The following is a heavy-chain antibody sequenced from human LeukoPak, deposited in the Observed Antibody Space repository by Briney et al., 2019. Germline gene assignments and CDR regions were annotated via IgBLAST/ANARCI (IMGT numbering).Heavy chain of an antibody. D-gene: IGHD3-10*01. V-gene: IGHV3-33*01. Sequence: GGSLRLSCEASGFTFSSYGMHWVRQAPGKGLEWVALIWYDGSNKYSADSVKGRFTISRDNSKNTLYLQMNSLRGEDTAVYYCARDRSQAYYYASGSVSYYYYAMDVWGQGTTVTVSS. CDR1: GFTFSSYG. CDR2: IWYDGSNK. CDR3: ARDRSQAYYYASGSVSYYYYAMDV. J-gene: IGHJ6*02.